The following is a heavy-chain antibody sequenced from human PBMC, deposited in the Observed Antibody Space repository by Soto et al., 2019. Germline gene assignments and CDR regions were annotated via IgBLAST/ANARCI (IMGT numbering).Heavy chain of an antibody. CDR1: GFTFYDYA. D-gene: IGHD5-18*01. V-gene: IGHV3-9*01. Sequence: GGSLRLSCAASGFTFYDYAMHWVRQAPGKGLEWVSGISWNSGSIGYADSVKGRFTISRDNAKNSLYLQMNSLRAEDTALYYCAKDLTGDTAMVSPSYYFDYWGQGTLVTVSS. CDR3: AKDLTGDTAMVSPSYYFDY. J-gene: IGHJ4*02. CDR2: ISWNSGSI.